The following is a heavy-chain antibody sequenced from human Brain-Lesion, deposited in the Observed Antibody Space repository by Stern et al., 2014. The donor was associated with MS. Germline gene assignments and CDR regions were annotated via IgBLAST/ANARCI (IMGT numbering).Heavy chain of an antibody. V-gene: IGHV4-31*02. J-gene: IGHJ4*02. CDR2: IIYSGSS. D-gene: IGHD3-10*01. CDR3: ARFSLFGEYYFDS. CDR1: GGSITRGGDY. Sequence: QLQLQESGPGLVTPSQTLSLTCTVSGGSITRGGDYWSWVRQRPGKGLEWVGYIIYSGSSYYNPSLKSRVTISVDTSKNQFSLRLTSVTAADTAVYYCARFSLFGEYYFDSWGQGTLVTVSS.